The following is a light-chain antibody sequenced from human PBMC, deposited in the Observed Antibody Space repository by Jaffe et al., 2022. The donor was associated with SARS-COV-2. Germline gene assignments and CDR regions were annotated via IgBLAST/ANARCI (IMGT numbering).Light chain of an antibody. CDR1: QSISTW. J-gene: IGKJ2*01. V-gene: IGKV1-5*03. CDR2: RAS. Sequence: DIQMTQSPSTLSASVGDRVTITCRASQSISTWLAWYQQKPGKAPKLLMYRASSLESGVPSRFSGSGSGAEFTLTISSLQPDDFATYYCQQYSTYSLYTFGQGTKLEIK. CDR3: QQYSTYSLYT.